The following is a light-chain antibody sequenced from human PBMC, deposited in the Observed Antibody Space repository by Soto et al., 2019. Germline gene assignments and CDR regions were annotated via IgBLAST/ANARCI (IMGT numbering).Light chain of an antibody. J-gene: IGKJ5*01. CDR2: YAS. CDR1: QSVRNN. CDR3: QQYNNWPPIT. V-gene: IGKV3-15*01. Sequence: EIMMTQSPATLSVSPGERATLPCRASQSVRNNLAWYQQKPGQAPRLLIYYASTRATGIPARFSGSGSGTEFTLTISSLQSEDFALYYCQQYNNWPPITFGQGTRLEIK.